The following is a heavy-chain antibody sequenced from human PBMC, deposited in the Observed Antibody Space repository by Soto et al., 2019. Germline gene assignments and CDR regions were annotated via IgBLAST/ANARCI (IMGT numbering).Heavy chain of an antibody. J-gene: IGHJ4*02. CDR3: AITYSSAWYYSDH. V-gene: IGHV5-51*01. CDR1: RYGFASYW. CDR2: IYPVDSDT. D-gene: IGHD6-19*01. Sequence: GESRKISCQGARYGFASYWIGWVGQRPGKSLEGTGIIYPVDSDTRYSPSFQGQVTISADKSTSTAYLQWSSLKASDTAMYYCAITYSSAWYYSDHWGQGTL.